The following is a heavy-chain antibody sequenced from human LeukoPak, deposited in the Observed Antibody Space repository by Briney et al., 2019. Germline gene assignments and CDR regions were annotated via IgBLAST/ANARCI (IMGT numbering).Heavy chain of an antibody. J-gene: IGHJ4*02. D-gene: IGHD3-3*01. CDR2: IWYDGSNK. Sequence: GGSLRLSCAASGFTFSSYGMHWVRQAPGKGLEWVAVIWYDGSNKYYADSVKGRFTISRDNSKNTLYLQMNSLRAEDTAVYYCARDGAVYYDFWSGYLQNGFDYWGQGTLVTVSS. CDR3: ARDGAVYYDFWSGYLQNGFDY. CDR1: GFTFSSYG. V-gene: IGHV3-33*01.